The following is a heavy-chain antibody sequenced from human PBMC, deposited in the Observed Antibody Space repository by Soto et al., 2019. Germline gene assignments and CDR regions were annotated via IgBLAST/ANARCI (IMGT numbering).Heavy chain of an antibody. CDR3: TTTVAGTGY. Sequence: EVHLVESGGGLVKPGGSLRLSCAASGFGFADGWMSWVRQAPGKGLEWVGRVKSKISGGTTDYGAPVEGRFTISRDDSKNTLYLQMNSLKTEDTAVYYCTTTVAGTGYWGQGTLVSVSS. CDR2: VKSKISGGTT. V-gene: IGHV3-15*01. D-gene: IGHD6-19*01. CDR1: GFGFADGW. J-gene: IGHJ4*02.